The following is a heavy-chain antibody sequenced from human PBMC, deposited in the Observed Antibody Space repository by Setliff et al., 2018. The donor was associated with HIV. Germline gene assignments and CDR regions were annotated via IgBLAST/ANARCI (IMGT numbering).Heavy chain of an antibody. V-gene: IGHV4-34*01. Sequence: SETLSLTCAVYGGSFSNHYWTWIRQPPGKGLEWIGEINPSESTHYNPSLKSRVTISVGTSKNQFSLILTSVTAADTAVYYCGRGGDWTLDYWGRGSLVTVSS. CDR3: GRGGDWTLDY. CDR2: INPSEST. CDR1: GGSFSNHY. D-gene: IGHD2-21*02. J-gene: IGHJ4*02.